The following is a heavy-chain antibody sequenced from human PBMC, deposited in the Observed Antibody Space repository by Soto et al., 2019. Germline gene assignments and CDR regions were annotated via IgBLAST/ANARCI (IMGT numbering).Heavy chain of an antibody. CDR3: ATYCSGGSCYSSSAFDI. D-gene: IGHD2-15*01. CDR1: GFTFSDYY. Sequence: GGSLRLSCAASGFTFSDYYMSWIRQAPGKGLEWVSYISSSGSTIYYADSVKGRFTISRDNAKNSLYLQMNSLRAEDTAVYYCATYCSGGSCYSSSAFDIWGQGTMVTVSS. CDR2: ISSSGSTI. V-gene: IGHV3-11*01. J-gene: IGHJ3*02.